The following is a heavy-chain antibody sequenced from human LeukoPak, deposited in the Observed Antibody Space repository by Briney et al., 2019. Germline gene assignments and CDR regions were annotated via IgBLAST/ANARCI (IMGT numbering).Heavy chain of an antibody. D-gene: IGHD6-13*01. Sequence: GGSLRLSCAASGFIFSTYAVSWVRQAPGRGLEWVSSISGSGGSTSYADSVKGRFTISRDNSKNTLYLQMNSLRAEDTAIYYCARDAEGIAAAGVPFDYWGQGTLVTVSS. J-gene: IGHJ4*02. CDR1: GFIFSTYA. V-gene: IGHV3-23*01. CDR2: ISGSGGST. CDR3: ARDAEGIAAAGVPFDY.